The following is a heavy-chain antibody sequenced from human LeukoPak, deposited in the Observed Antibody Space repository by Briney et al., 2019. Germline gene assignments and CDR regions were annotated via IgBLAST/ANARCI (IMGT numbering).Heavy chain of an antibody. CDR1: GFTFSSYG. V-gene: IGHV3-21*01. J-gene: IGHJ4*02. CDR3: ARDKVVVIAYFDY. D-gene: IGHD2-21*01. CDR2: VSSSSSYI. Sequence: GGSLRLSCAASGFTFSSYGMHWVRQAPGKGLEWVSSVSSSSSYIYYADSVKGRFTISRDNAKNSLYLQMNSLRAEDTAVYYCARDKVVVIAYFDYWGQGTLVTVSS.